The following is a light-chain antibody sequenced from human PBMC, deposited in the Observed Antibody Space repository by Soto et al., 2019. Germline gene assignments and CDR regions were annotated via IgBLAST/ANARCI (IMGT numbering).Light chain of an antibody. Sequence: QSARTQPASVSGSPGQSITISCTGTSSDVGGYNYVSWYQQHPGKAPKLMIYDVTNRPSGVSNRFSGSKSGNTASLTISGLQAEDEADYYCSSYTSSSTPLVFGGGTQLTVL. V-gene: IGLV2-14*01. CDR3: SSYTSSSTPLV. CDR1: SSDVGGYNY. J-gene: IGLJ3*02. CDR2: DVT.